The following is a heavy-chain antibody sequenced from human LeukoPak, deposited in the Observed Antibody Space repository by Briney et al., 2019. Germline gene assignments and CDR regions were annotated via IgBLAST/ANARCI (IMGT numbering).Heavy chain of an antibody. V-gene: IGHV1-69*13. CDR3: GVAVAGTFNSWFDP. CDR2: IIPIFGTA. CDR1: GGTFSSYA. Sequence: SVTVSCKASGGTFSSYAISWVRQAPGQGLEWMGGIIPIFGTANYAQKFQGRVTITADESASTAYMELSSLRSEDTAVYYCGVAVAGTFNSWFDPWGQGTLVTVSS. J-gene: IGHJ5*02. D-gene: IGHD6-19*01.